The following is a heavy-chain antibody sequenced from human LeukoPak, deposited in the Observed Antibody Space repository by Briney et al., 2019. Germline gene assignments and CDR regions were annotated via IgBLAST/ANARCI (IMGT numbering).Heavy chain of an antibody. CDR3: AKISVTLTRDY. Sequence: GRSLRLSCAASGFTFSSYAMTWVRQAPGKGLEWVSAITNSGGSTYYADSVKGRFTISRDNSKNTLFLRMNSLRADDTAVYYCAKISVTLTRDYWGQGTLVTVSS. CDR1: GFTFSSYA. D-gene: IGHD6-19*01. J-gene: IGHJ4*02. V-gene: IGHV3-23*01. CDR2: ITNSGGST.